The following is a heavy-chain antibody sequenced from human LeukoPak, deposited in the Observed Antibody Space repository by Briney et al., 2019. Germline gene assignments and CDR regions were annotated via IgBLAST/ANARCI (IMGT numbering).Heavy chain of an antibody. D-gene: IGHD4/OR15-4a*01. V-gene: IGHV4-59*08. CDR2: IHYSGST. Sequence: SETLSLTCTVSGGSISNYYWSWIRQPPGKGLEWIGYIHYSGSTNYNPSLKSRLTLSLDTSKNQLSLKLSSVIAADTAVYYCARLPTTAAYDYWGQGTLVTVSP. CDR3: ARLPTTAAYDY. J-gene: IGHJ4*02. CDR1: GGSISNYY.